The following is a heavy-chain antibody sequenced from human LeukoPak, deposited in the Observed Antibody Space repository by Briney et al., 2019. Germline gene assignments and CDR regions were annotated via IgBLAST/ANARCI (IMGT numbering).Heavy chain of an antibody. J-gene: IGHJ4*02. CDR1: GYTFTGYY. Sequence: ASVKVSCKASGYTFTGYYMHWVRQAPGQGLEGMGIINPSGGSTSYAQKFQGRVTMTRDMSTSTVYMELSSLRSEDTAVYYCARGNSTVTPFDYWGQGTRVTVSS. CDR3: ARGNSTVTPFDY. CDR2: INPSGGST. D-gene: IGHD2/OR15-2a*01. V-gene: IGHV1-46*01.